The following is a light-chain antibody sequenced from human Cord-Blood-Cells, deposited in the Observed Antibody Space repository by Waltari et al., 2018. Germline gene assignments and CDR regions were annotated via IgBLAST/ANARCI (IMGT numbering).Light chain of an antibody. CDR3: AAWDDSLNGWV. Sequence: QSVLTQPPSASGTPGQRVTISCSGSSSNIGSNTVNWYQQLPGTAPKLLIYRNNQRPSGVPDRFSGSKSGTSASLAISGLQAEDEADYYCAAWDDSLNGWVFGGGTKLTVI. V-gene: IGLV1-44*01. CDR2: RNN. CDR1: SSNIGSNT. J-gene: IGLJ3*02.